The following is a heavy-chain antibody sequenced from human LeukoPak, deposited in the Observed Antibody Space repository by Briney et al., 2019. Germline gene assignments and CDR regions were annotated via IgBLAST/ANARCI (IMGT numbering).Heavy chain of an antibody. CDR1: GFTFDDYA. V-gene: IGHV3-9*01. D-gene: IGHD2-15*01. Sequence: GGSLRLSCAASGFTFDDYAMHWVRQAPGKGLEWVSGISWNSGSIGYADSVKGRFTISRDNAKNSLYLQMNSLRAEDTALYYCAKAGYCSGGSCRRDYYYYGMDVWGQGTTVTVSS. J-gene: IGHJ6*02. CDR2: ISWNSGSI. CDR3: AKAGYCSGGSCRRDYYYYGMDV.